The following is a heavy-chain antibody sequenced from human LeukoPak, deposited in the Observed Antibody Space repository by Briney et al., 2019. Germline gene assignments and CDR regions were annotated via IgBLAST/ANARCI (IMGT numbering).Heavy chain of an antibody. CDR1: GFTVSSNY. CDR2: IKEDGSEK. CDR3: ARDWRPLVATAGADSDY. V-gene: IGHV3-7*01. D-gene: IGHD5-12*01. J-gene: IGHJ4*02. Sequence: PGGSLRLSCAASGFTVSSNYMSWVRQAPGKGLEWVANIKEDGSEKYYVDSVKGRFTISRDNAKNSLYLQMNSLRVEDTALYYCARDWRPLVATAGADSDYWGQGTLVTVSS.